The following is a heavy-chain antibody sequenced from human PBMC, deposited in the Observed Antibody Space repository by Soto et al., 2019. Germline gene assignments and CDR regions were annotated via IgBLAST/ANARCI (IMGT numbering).Heavy chain of an antibody. D-gene: IGHD2-15*01. Sequence: PSETLSLTCTVSGGSISSGGYYWSWIRQHPGKGLEWIGEINHSGSTNYNPSLKSRVTISVDTSKNQFSLKLSSVTAADTAVYYCARVRKYCSGGSCYSADTRWFDPWGQGTLVTVSS. J-gene: IGHJ5*02. CDR3: ARVRKYCSGGSCYSADTRWFDP. CDR1: GGSISSGGYY. V-gene: IGHV4-31*03. CDR2: INHSGST.